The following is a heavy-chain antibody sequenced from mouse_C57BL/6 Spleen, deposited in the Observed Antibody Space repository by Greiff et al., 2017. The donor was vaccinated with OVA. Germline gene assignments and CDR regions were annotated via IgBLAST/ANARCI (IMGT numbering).Heavy chain of an antibody. Sequence: DVKLVESGGGLVQPGGSLKLSCAASGFTFSDYYMYWVRQTPEKRLEWVAYISNGGGSTYYPDTVKGRFTISRDNAKNTLYLQMSRLKSEDTAMYYCARATTEYYYAMDYWGQGTSVTVSS. J-gene: IGHJ4*01. CDR3: ARATTEYYYAMDY. V-gene: IGHV5-12*01. D-gene: IGHD1-1*01. CDR2: ISNGGGST. CDR1: GFTFSDYY.